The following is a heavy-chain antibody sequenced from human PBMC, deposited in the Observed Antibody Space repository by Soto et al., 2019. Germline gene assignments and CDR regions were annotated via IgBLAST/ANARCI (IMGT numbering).Heavy chain of an antibody. CDR1: GFAFSSYA. CDR2: FGGSGTGT. Sequence: EVQLLESGGGLVQPGGSLRLSCAASGFAFSSYAMIWVRQAPGKGLEWVSSFGGSGTGTYFADSVKGRFTISRDNSNNTLYLQMNSLRVKDTAIYYCARSNIVVVSAALDYWGRGTLVTVSS. CDR3: ARSNIVVVSAALDY. J-gene: IGHJ4*02. V-gene: IGHV3-23*01. D-gene: IGHD2-2*01.